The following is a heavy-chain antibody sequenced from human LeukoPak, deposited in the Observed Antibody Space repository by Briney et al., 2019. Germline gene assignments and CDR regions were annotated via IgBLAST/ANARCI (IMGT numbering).Heavy chain of an antibody. CDR2: IYYSGST. CDR3: ARGRGGVNWFDP. J-gene: IGHJ5*02. CDR1: GGSISSSSYY. D-gene: IGHD3-16*01. V-gene: IGHV4-39*01. Sequence: SETLSLTCTVSGGSISSSSYYWGWIRQPPGEGLEWIVSIYYSGSTYYNPSLKSRVTISVDTSKNQFSLKLSSVTAADTAVYYCARGRGGVNWFDPWGQGTLVTVSS.